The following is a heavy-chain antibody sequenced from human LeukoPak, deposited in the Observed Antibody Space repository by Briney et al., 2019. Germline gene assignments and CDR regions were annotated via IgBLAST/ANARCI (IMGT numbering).Heavy chain of an antibody. J-gene: IGHJ4*02. CDR3: ARGFYDSNDY. CDR2: INHSGST. D-gene: IGHD3-22*01. Sequence: PSETLSLTCAVYGGSFGGYYWSWIRQPPGKGLEWIGEINHSGSTNYNPSLKSRVTISVDTSKNQFSLKLSSVTAADTAVYYCARGFYDSNDYWGQGTLVTVSS. V-gene: IGHV4-34*01. CDR1: GGSFGGYY.